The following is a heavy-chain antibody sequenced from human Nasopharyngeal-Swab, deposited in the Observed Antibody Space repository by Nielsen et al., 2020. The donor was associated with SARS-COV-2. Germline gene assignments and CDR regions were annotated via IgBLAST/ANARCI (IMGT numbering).Heavy chain of an antibody. J-gene: IGHJ6*02. V-gene: IGHV3-21*01. CDR2: ISSSSSYI. CDR3: ARDLGELPYYYYGMDV. D-gene: IGHD3-16*01. Sequence: GGSLRLSCAASGFTFSSYSMNWVRQAPGKGLEWVSSISSSSSYIYYADPVKGRFTISRDNAKNSLYLQMNSLRAEDTAVYYCARDLGELPYYYYGMDVWGQGTTVTVSS. CDR1: GFTFSSYS.